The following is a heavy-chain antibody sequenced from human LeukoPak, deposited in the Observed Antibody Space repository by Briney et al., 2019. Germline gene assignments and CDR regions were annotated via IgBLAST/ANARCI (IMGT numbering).Heavy chain of an antibody. J-gene: IGHJ4*02. CDR2: INPNSGGT. D-gene: IGHD5-18*01. CDR3: ARGVGYSYGLPDY. V-gene: IGHV1-2*06. Sequence: ASVKVSCKASGYTFTGHYMHWVRQAPGQGLEWMGRINPNSGGTNYAQKFQGRVTMTRDTSINTAYMELSRLRSDDTAVYYCARGVGYSYGLPDYWGQGTLVTVSS. CDR1: GYTFTGHY.